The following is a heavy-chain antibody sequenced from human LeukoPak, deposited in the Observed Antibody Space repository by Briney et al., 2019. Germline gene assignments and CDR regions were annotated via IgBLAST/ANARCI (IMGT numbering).Heavy chain of an antibody. J-gene: IGHJ4*02. V-gene: IGHV3-23*01. D-gene: IGHD2-15*01. CDR1: GFTFSGYG. CDR3: AAGAPNFRSGGDY. CDR2: ITAGGRST. Sequence: PGRSLRLSCAASGFTFSGYGMSWVRQTPGKGLEWVSVITAGGRSTYYADSVKGRFTISRDTSKNMLFLQMNSLRAEDTALYYCAAGAPNFRSGGDYWGQGTPVTVSS.